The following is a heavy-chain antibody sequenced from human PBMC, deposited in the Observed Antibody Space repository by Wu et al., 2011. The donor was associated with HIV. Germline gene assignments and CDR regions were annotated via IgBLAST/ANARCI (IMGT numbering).Heavy chain of an antibody. Sequence: QVQLVQSGAEVKKPGASVKVSCKASGYTFTSYYMHRVRQAPGQGLEWMGRINPSGGSTNNAQKFQGRVTMTRDTSTSTVYMELSSLRSEDTAVYYCAGEPSLNFYDSSGDGAFDIWGQGTMVTVSS. V-gene: IGHV1-46*01. D-gene: IGHD3-22*01. CDR2: INPSGGST. CDR3: AGEPSLNFYDSSGDGAFDI. CDR1: GYTFTSYY. J-gene: IGHJ3*02.